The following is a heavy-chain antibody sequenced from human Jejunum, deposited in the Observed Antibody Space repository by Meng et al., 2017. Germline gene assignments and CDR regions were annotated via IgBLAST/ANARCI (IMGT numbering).Heavy chain of an antibody. CDR2: IYYSGST. Sequence: QGQLPESGPGLVRPSETLSLTCTVSGGSVSSGNYYWSWIRQPPGKGLEWIGYIYYSGSTNYNPSLKSRVTISVDTSKNQFPLKLSSVTAADTAVYYCARGGFFEAAAANLIDSWGQGTLVTVSS. CDR3: ARGGFFEAAAANLIDS. V-gene: IGHV4-61*01. J-gene: IGHJ4*02. D-gene: IGHD6-13*01. CDR1: GGSVSSGNYY.